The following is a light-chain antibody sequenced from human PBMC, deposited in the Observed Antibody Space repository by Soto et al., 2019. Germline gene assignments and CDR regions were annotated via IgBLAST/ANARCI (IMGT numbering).Light chain of an antibody. Sequence: VRTQSPATLYASPGDRVTISSMASQSIRSYLAWYQQKPGKAPKLLIYGASTMDTGLPSRFSGSGSGTEFTLTISSLQPDDFATYYCQQYYSYPWTFGQGTKVDIK. J-gene: IGKJ1*01. V-gene: IGKV3-15*01. CDR3: QQYYSYPWT. CDR1: QSIRSY. CDR2: GAS.